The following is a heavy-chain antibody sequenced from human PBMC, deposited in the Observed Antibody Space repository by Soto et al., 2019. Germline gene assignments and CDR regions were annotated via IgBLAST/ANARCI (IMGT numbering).Heavy chain of an antibody. CDR3: RRGKFYDSGALPLED. CDR2: INPKSGGK. Sequence: QVQLVQSGAEVKKPGASVKVSCKTSGYIFTDYNMHWVRQAPGQGLEWMGWINPKSGGKSYAQKFQGRVTMTRDTSTNTAYMALSGLSFAAPATYYCRRGKFYDSGALPLEDGGQGTLVSVPS. CDR1: GYIFTDYN. D-gene: IGHD3-22*01. J-gene: IGHJ4*02. V-gene: IGHV1-2*02.